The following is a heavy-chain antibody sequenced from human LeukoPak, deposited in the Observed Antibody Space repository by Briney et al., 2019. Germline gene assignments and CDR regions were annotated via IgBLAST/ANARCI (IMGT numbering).Heavy chain of an antibody. D-gene: IGHD6-19*01. CDR2: SYPGDSDT. CDR1: GYSFTNYW. J-gene: IGHJ4*02. Sequence: PGESLKISCKTSGYSFTNYWIGWVRQVPGKGLEFMGASYPGDSDTRDSPSFQGQVTISADKSISTAYLQWYSLKASDTAMYYCARPAVAGTGGFHFDYWGQGTLVTVSS. CDR3: ARPAVAGTGGFHFDY. V-gene: IGHV5-51*01.